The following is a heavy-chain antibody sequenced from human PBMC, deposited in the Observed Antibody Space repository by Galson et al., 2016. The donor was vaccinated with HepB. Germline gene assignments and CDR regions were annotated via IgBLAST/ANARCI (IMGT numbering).Heavy chain of an antibody. V-gene: IGHV1-18*01. Sequence: SVKVSCKASGYRFRSYGISWVRQAPGQGPEWMGWISTFYGKTIYAQKLQGRVTMTTETSTSTAYMELRSLRSDDTAVYYCARVSFAYDWFDPWGQGTLVTVSS. CDR3: ARVSFAYDWFDP. CDR1: GYRFRSYG. J-gene: IGHJ5*02. D-gene: IGHD2/OR15-2a*01. CDR2: ISTFYGKT.